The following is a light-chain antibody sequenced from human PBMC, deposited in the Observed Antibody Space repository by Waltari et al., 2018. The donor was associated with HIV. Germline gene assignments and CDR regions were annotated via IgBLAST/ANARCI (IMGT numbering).Light chain of an antibody. V-gene: IGLV2-14*01. CDR2: DVS. CDR1: SSDVGGYDY. J-gene: IGLJ2*01. CDR3: SSCTSSNSLV. Sequence: QSALTQPASVSGSPGQSIAISCTGTSSDVGGYDYVSWYQQHPGKAPKRMIYDVSKRPSGVSDRFSGSKSGNTASLTISGLQAEDEADYYCSSCTSSNSLVFGGGTKLTVL.